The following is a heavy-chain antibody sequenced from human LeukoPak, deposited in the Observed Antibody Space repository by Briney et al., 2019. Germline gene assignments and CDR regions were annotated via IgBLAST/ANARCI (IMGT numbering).Heavy chain of an antibody. V-gene: IGHV3-23*01. CDR2: ISGSGGST. D-gene: IGHD3-22*01. J-gene: IGHJ4*02. Sequence: GGSLRLSCAASGFTFSSYAMSWVRQAPGKGLEWVSAISGSGGSTYYADSVKGRFTISRDNSKNTLYLQMNGLRAEDTAVYYCAKDAYYYDSSGWFDYWGQGTLVTVSS. CDR3: AKDAYYYDSSGWFDY. CDR1: GFTFSSYA.